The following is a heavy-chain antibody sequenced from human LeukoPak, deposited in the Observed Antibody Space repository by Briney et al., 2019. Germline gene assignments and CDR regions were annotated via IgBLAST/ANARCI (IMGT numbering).Heavy chain of an antibody. CDR2: IYYSGST. CDR3: ARHDHYYGSGSYYKD. Sequence: SETLSLTCTVSGGSISSYYWSWIRQPPGKGLEWIGYIYYSGSTNYNPSLKSRVTISVDTSKNQFSLKLSSVTAADTAVYYCARHDHYYGSGSYYKDWGQGTLVTVSS. CDR1: GGSISSYY. V-gene: IGHV4-59*08. J-gene: IGHJ4*02. D-gene: IGHD3-10*01.